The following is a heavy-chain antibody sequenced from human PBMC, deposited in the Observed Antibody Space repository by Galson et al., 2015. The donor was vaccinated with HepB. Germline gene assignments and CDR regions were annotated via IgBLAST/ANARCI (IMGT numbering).Heavy chain of an antibody. V-gene: IGHV3-23*01. D-gene: IGHD3-10*01. CDR1: GFTFSSYA. CDR2: ISGSGGST. J-gene: IGHJ6*02. CDR3: AKVQTSLWFGELDYYYGMDV. Sequence: SLRLSCAASGFTFSSYAMSRVRQAPGKGLEWVSVISGSGGSTYYADSVKGRFTISRDNSKNTLYLQMNSLRAEDTAVYYCAKVQTSLWFGELDYYYGMDVWGQGTTVTVSS.